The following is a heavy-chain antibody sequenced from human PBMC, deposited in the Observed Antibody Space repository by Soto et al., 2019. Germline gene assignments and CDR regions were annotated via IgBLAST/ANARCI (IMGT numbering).Heavy chain of an antibody. CDR1: GYSFTSYW. J-gene: IGHJ6*02. CDR3: ARPRGRESSSYYYYGMDV. CDR2: IDPSDSYT. D-gene: IGHD6-13*01. Sequence: PGASRRLSCKGSGYSFTSYWISWVRPLPGKGLEWMGRIDPSDSYTNYSPSFQGHVTISADKSISTAYLQGSSLKASDTAMYYCARPRGRESSSYYYYGMDVWGQGSTVTV. V-gene: IGHV5-10-1*01.